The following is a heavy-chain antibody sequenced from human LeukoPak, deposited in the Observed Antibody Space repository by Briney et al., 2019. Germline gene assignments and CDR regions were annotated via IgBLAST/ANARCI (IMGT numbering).Heavy chain of an antibody. J-gene: IGHJ4*02. CDR2: LSYDGSKK. CDR3: VRDRIEMTRKGYFDY. CDR1: GFTSGSHA. Sequence: PGGSLRLSCAASGFTSGSHAMNGAGKPQGRGREGGAVLSYDGSKKYYADSVKGRFTISRDNSKNTLYLQMNSLRAEDTAVYYCVRDRIEMTRKGYFDYWGQGTLVTVSS. V-gene: IGHV3-30*04. D-gene: IGHD5-24*01.